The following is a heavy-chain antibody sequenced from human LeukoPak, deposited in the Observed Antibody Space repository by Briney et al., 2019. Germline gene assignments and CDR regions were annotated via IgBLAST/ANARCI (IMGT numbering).Heavy chain of an antibody. Sequence: GGSLRLSCVASGFTFSSYWMHWVRQDPRKGLVWVSRINGDGRNINYADSVRGRFTISRDNAKNTLYLQMNTLRVEDTAVYYCTRDLMDYDVSTGLHHYYMDVWGQGTTVTVFS. J-gene: IGHJ6*02. D-gene: IGHD3-9*01. V-gene: IGHV3-74*01. CDR3: TRDLMDYDVSTGLHHYYMDV. CDR2: INGDGRNI. CDR1: GFTFSSYW.